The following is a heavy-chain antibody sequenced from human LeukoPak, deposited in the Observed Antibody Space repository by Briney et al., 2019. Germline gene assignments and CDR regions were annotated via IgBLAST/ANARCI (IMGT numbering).Heavy chain of an antibody. Sequence: GGSLRLSCAASGFTFSSYWMHWVRQAPGKGLVWVARINSDGSSTSYADSVKGRFTISRDNAKNTMYLQMNSLRAEDTAVYYCARGYCSSTSCYLFGYYYMDVWGKGTTFTVSS. CDR3: ARGYCSSTSCYLFGYYYMDV. CDR1: GFTFSSYW. D-gene: IGHD2-2*01. V-gene: IGHV3-74*01. CDR2: INSDGSST. J-gene: IGHJ6*03.